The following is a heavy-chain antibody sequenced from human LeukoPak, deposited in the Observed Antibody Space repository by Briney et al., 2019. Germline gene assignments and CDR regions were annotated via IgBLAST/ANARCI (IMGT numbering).Heavy chain of an antibody. D-gene: IGHD1-26*01. J-gene: IGHJ4*02. CDR3: VKDVGGSYAFDY. CDR2: INDNGGRT. Sequence: GGSLRLSCAASRFTFSRYAMHWVRQAPGKGLEYVSGINDNGGRTHYGDSVKGRFSISRDNSKNTLHLQMSTLRAEDTALYYCVKDVGGSYAFDYWGQGILVTVAS. V-gene: IGHV3-64D*09. CDR1: RFTFSRYA.